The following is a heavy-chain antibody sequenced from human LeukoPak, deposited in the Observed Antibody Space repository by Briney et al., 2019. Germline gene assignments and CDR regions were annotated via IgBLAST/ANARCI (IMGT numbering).Heavy chain of an antibody. V-gene: IGHV4-59*08. CDR3: ARHRGSYLD. CDR2: IYYSGST. D-gene: IGHD1-26*01. J-gene: IGHJ4*02. CDR1: GGSIRSYY. Sequence: KTSETLSLTCTVSGGSIRSYYWSWIRQPPGKGLEWIGYIYYSGSTNYNPSLKSRVTISVDTSKNQFSLKLSSVTAADTAVYYCARHRGSYLDWGQGTLVTVSS.